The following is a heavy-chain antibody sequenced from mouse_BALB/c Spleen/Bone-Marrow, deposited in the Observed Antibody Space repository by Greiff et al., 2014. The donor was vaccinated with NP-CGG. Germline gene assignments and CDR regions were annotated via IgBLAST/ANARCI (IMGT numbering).Heavy chain of an antibody. J-gene: IGHJ4*01. Sequence: EVQLQESGAELVKPGASVKLSCTASGFNIKDTYMHWVKQRPEQSLEWIGRIDPANGNTKYDPKFQGKATITADTSSNTAYLQLNSMTSEDAAVYYCAQGYDWAMDYWGQGTSVTVSS. V-gene: IGHV14-3*02. CDR2: IDPANGNT. D-gene: IGHD2-14*01. CDR1: GFNIKDTY. CDR3: AQGYDWAMDY.